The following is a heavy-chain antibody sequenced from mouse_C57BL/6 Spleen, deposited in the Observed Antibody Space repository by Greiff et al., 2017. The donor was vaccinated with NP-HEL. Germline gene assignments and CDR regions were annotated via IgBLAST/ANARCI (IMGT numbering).Heavy chain of an antibody. V-gene: IGHV1-82*01. Sequence: VQGVESGPELVKPGASVKISCKASGYAYSSSWMNWVKQRPGKGLEWIGRIYPGDGDTNYNGKFKGKATLTADKSSSTAYMQLSSLTSEDSAVYFCASPFYGSSYSFFAYWGQGTLVTVSA. J-gene: IGHJ3*01. CDR2: IYPGDGDT. CDR1: GYAYSSSW. D-gene: IGHD1-1*01. CDR3: ASPFYGSSYSFFAY.